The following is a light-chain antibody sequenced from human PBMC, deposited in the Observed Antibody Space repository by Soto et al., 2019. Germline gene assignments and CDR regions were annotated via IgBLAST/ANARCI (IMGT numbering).Light chain of an antibody. V-gene: IGLV7-43*01. CDR1: TGAVTSGYY. CDR3: LHFYGDGVL. J-gene: IGLJ2*01. Sequence: QAVVTQEPSLTVSPGGTVTLTCASSTGAVTSGYYPNWFQQKPGQPPRALIYSTTYKHSWTAARFSGSLLGGKAALTLSGVQPEDVAAYYCLHFYGDGVLLGGGTKLTVL. CDR2: STT.